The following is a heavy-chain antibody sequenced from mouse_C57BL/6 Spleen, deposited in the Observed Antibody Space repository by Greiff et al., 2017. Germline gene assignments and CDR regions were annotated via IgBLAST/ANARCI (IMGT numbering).Heavy chain of an antibody. CDR3: ARELLRLWYFDV. V-gene: IGHV1-76*01. D-gene: IGHD1-2*01. J-gene: IGHJ1*03. CDR2: IYPGSGNT. CDR1: GYTFTDYY. Sequence: VQLQQSGAELVRPGASVKLSCKASGYTFTDYYINWVKQRPGQGLEWIARIYPGSGNTYYNEKFKGKATLTAEKSSSTAYMQLSSLTSEDSAVYFCARELLRLWYFDVWGTGTTVTVSS.